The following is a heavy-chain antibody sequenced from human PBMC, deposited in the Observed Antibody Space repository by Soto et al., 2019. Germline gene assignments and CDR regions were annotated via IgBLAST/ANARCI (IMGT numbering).Heavy chain of an antibody. CDR2: ISWNSGSI. CDR1: GFTFDDYA. J-gene: IGHJ6*02. V-gene: IGHV3-9*01. D-gene: IGHD6-13*01. CDR3: AKGDSSSFYYGMDV. Sequence: EVQLVESGGGLVQPGRSLRLSCAASGFTFDDYAMHWVRQAPGKGLEWVSGISWNSGSIGYADSVKGRFTITRDNAKNSLYLQMNRLRAEDTALYYCAKGDSSSFYYGMDVWGQGTTVTVS.